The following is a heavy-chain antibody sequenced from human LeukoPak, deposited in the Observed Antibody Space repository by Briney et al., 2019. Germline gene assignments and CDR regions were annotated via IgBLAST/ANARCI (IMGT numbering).Heavy chain of an antibody. V-gene: IGHV3-30*02. CDR1: GGTFSSYG. D-gene: IGHD6-6*01. Sequence: SCKASGGTFSSYGMHWVRQAPGKGLEWVAFIRYDGSNKYYADSVKGRFTISRDNSKNTLYLQMNSLRAEDTAVYYCAKAAGAIAARHDYWGQGTLVTVSS. J-gene: IGHJ4*02. CDR2: IRYDGSNK. CDR3: AKAAGAIAARHDY.